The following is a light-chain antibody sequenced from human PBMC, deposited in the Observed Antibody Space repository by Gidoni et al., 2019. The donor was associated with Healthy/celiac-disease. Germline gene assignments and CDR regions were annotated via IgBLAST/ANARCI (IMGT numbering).Light chain of an antibody. CDR1: KLGDKY. Sequence: SYELTQPPSACVSPGQTASNTCSGDKLGDKYACWYQQKPGKSPVLAIYQDSKRPSGIPERFSGSNSGNTATLTISGTQAMDEADYYCQAWDSSTVVFGGGTKLSVL. V-gene: IGLV3-1*01. CDR3: QAWDSSTVV. J-gene: IGLJ2*01. CDR2: QDS.